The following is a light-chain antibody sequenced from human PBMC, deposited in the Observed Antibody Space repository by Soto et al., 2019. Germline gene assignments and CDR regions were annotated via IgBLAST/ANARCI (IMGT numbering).Light chain of an antibody. Sequence: QSVLTQPPSVSAAPGQKVTISCSGNSSNIGSNEVSWYQQLPVKAPKLLIYENSQRPSGIPDRFSGSKSGTSATLGITGLQTGDEADYYCGTWDSSLIALFGTGTKVTVL. CDR3: GTWDSSLIAL. J-gene: IGLJ1*01. V-gene: IGLV1-51*02. CDR1: SSNIGSNE. CDR2: ENS.